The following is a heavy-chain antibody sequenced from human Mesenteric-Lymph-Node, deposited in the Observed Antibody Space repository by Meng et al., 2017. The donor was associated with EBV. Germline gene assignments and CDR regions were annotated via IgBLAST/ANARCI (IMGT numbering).Heavy chain of an antibody. J-gene: IGHJ2*01. V-gene: IGHV7-4-1*02. Sequence: VQIVDSLFRLKNPGPSVTISCECSGYTFTTFALNWVRQAPGQGLEWLGCINTDTGEPTYAQGFTGRFVFSLDTSVNTAYLQINSLKTDDTAVYYCTRELGWYFAFWGRGTLVTVSS. D-gene: IGHD3-3*02. CDR2: INTDTGEP. CDR3: TRELGWYFAF. CDR1: GYTFTTFA.